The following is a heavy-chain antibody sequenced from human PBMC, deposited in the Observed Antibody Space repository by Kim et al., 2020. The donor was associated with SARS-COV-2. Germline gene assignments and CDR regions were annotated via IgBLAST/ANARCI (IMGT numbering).Heavy chain of an antibody. CDR3: ARAASAFGWFDP. J-gene: IGHJ5*02. Sequence: TYTPSLKSRGSISIDTSKNQFSLKLNSVTAADTAVYYCARAASAFGWFDPWGQGTVVTVSS. V-gene: IGHV4-59*01. D-gene: IGHD6-13*01.